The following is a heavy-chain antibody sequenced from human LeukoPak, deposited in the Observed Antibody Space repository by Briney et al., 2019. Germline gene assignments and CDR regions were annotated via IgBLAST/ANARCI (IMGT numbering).Heavy chain of an antibody. J-gene: IGHJ4*02. D-gene: IGHD4-23*01. CDR3: ARQIGAGRWSFDY. Sequence: LETLSLTCTVSDGSISSSSYYWGWIRQPPGTGLDWIGSINYSGSTYYNPSLKSRVTISVDTSRSQFSLKLTSVTAADTAVYYCARQIGAGRWSFDYWGQGTLVTVSS. CDR2: INYSGST. CDR1: DGSISSSSYY. V-gene: IGHV4-39*01.